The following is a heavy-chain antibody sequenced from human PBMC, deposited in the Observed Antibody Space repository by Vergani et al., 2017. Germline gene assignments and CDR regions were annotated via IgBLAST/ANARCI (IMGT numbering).Heavy chain of an antibody. CDR3: ARLPAATLGPYNWFDP. Sequence: QVQLVQSGAEVKKPGSSVRVSCKSSRGTFSNYAINWVRQAPGQGLEWMGGIIPILGIANYAQKFQGRVTITADKSTSTAYMELSSLRSEDTAVYYCARLPAATLGPYNWFDPWGQGTLVTVSS. V-gene: IGHV1-69*09. J-gene: IGHJ5*02. D-gene: IGHD2-2*01. CDR2: IIPILGIA. CDR1: RGTFSNYA.